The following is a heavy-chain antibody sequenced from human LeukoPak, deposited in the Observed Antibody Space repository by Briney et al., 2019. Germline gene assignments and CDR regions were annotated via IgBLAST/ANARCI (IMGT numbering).Heavy chain of an antibody. CDR3: ASPPLGDSGRFSAVHH. J-gene: IGHJ5*02. D-gene: IGHD1-26*01. CDR1: GFPFSDYY. Sequence: PGGSLRLSCAASGFPFSDYYMTWIRQAPGKGLEWLAYMSKTGNNIHYADSVRGRFTISRDNAKNSVHLQMNSLRAEDTAVYYCASPPLGDSGRFSAVHHWGQGTLVTVSS. V-gene: IGHV3-11*01. CDR2: MSKTGNNI.